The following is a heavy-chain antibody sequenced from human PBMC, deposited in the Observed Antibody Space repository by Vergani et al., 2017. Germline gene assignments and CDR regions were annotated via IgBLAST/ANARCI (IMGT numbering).Heavy chain of an antibody. CDR2: ISGSGGST. D-gene: IGHD6-13*01. CDR1: GFTFSSYA. V-gene: IGHV3-23*04. CDR3: AREGEYSSSWYRNYYYMDV. Sequence: VQLVESGGGVVQPGGSLRLSCAASGFTFSSYAMSWVRQAPGKGLEWVSAISGSGGSTYYADSVKGRFTISRDNSKNTLYRQMNSLRAEDTAVYYCAREGEYSSSWYRNYYYMDVWGKGTTVTVSS. J-gene: IGHJ6*03.